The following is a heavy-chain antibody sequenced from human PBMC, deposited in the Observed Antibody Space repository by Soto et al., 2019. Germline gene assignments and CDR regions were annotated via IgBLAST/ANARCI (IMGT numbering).Heavy chain of an antibody. J-gene: IGHJ6*02. CDR2: ISGSGSSV. D-gene: IGHD3-10*01. V-gene: IGHV3-23*01. CDR1: GFTFSHYV. CDR3: AKVRASYLXASYFYYGLDV. Sequence: EVELLESGGGLVRPGGSLRLSCAASGFTFSHYVLSWVRQSPERGLEWVSSISGSGSSVYVADSVRGRFIMSRDLSTNTVSLQMNSLRAEDTAVYYCAKVRASYLXASYFYYGLDVWGQGTTVTVSS.